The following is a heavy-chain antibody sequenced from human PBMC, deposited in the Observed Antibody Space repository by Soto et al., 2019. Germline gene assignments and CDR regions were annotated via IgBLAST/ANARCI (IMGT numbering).Heavy chain of an antibody. D-gene: IGHD6-19*01. CDR3: ASDRGAVTGQYFDY. CDR1: GFTFSAVY. CDR2: ISSSGTSA. J-gene: IGHJ4*02. V-gene: IGHV3-11*05. Sequence: QVQLEESGGGLVKPGGSLRLSCAASGFTFSAVYMSWIRQAPNKGLEYISYISSSGTSANYADSVKGRFTISRDNAKNSLYPQMNSLRAEDTAVYYCASDRGAVTGQYFDYWGQGALVTVSS.